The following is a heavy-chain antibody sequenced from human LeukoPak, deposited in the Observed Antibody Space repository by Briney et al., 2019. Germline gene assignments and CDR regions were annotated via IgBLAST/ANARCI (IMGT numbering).Heavy chain of an antibody. CDR3: ARSPPTYCSGGSCYYYGLDV. Sequence: SETLSLTCTVSGGSISSYYWSWIRQPPGKGLEWVGYIYYSGSTNYNPSLMSRVTITVDTSKNQSSLKLSSVTAPDTAVYYCARSPPTYCSGGSCYYYGLDVWGQGTTVTVSS. CDR2: IYYSGST. V-gene: IGHV4-59*08. CDR1: GGSISSYY. D-gene: IGHD2-15*01. J-gene: IGHJ6*02.